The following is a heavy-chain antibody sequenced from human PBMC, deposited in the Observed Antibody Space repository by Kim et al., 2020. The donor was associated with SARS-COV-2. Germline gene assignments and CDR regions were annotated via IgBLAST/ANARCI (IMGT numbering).Heavy chain of an antibody. Sequence: ASVKVSCKASGYTFTSYYMHWVRQAPGQGLEWMGIINPSGGSTSYAQKFQGRVTMTRDTSTSTVYVELSSLRSEDTAVYYCAREMGFLEWLQAGFYYGMDVWGQGTTVTVSS. CDR2: INPSGGST. J-gene: IGHJ6*02. CDR1: GYTFTSYY. D-gene: IGHD3-3*01. V-gene: IGHV1-46*01. CDR3: AREMGFLEWLQAGFYYGMDV.